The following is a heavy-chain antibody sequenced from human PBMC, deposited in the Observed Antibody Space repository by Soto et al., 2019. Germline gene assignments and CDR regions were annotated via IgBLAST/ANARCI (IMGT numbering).Heavy chain of an antibody. CDR2: ISSATSYI. Sequence: EVQLVESGGGLVQPGGSLRLSCAASGFTFSTYSMSWVRQAPGRGLEWVSSISSATSYIYYADSVKGRFTISRDNAKNSLYLQINSLRAEDTAVYYCARVPGALKSGWFDPWGQGTLVTVSS. V-gene: IGHV3-21*01. J-gene: IGHJ5*02. CDR3: ARVPGALKSGWFDP. CDR1: GFTFSTYS.